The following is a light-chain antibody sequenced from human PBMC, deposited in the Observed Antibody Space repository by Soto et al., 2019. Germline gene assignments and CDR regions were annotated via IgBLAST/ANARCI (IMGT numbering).Light chain of an antibody. Sequence: DIQMTQSPSSLSSSVGDIFTITCRASQSIRSYLAWFQQKPGQPPKLLIYWASARQSGVPDRFIGSGSGADFSLTISSLQAEDVAVYYCQQYHSDPITFGQGTRLEIK. V-gene: IGKV4-1*01. CDR1: QSIRSY. CDR3: QQYHSDPIT. CDR2: WAS. J-gene: IGKJ5*01.